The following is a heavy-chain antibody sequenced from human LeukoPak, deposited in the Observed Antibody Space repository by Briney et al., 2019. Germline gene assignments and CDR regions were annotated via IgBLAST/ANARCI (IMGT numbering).Heavy chain of an antibody. CDR1: GFTFTSSA. CDR3: ARALDAIVGATTGWFDP. D-gene: IGHD1-26*01. Sequence: ASVKVSCKASGFTFTSSAMQWVRQARGQRLEWIGWIVVGSGNTNYAQKFQERVTITRDMSTSTAYMELSSLRSEDTAVYYCARALDAIVGATTGWFDPWGQGTLVTVSS. J-gene: IGHJ5*02. CDR2: IVVGSGNT. V-gene: IGHV1-58*02.